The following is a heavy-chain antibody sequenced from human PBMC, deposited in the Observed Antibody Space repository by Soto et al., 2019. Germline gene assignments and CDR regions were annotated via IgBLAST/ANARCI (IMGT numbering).Heavy chain of an antibody. V-gene: IGHV4-61*08. CDR2: IYYSGST. CDR3: GTSRNHYFYDFVV. J-gene: IGHJ6*02. D-gene: IGHD3-16*01. CDR1: GGSVSSGDYF. Sequence: SETLSLTCTVSGGSVSSGDYFWSWLRQSPGKRLEWIAYIYYSGSTNYNPSLKSRATISVDTSKSQVSLTLTSMTAADAALYYCGTSRNHYFYDFVVGCQGT.